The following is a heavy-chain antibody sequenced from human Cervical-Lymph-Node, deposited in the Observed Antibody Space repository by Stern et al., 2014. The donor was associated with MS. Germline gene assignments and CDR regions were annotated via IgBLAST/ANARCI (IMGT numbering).Heavy chain of an antibody. CDR2: TRNRANSYTT. D-gene: IGHD1-1*01. Sequence: EVQLVESGGGLVQPGGSLRLSCAASGFTFSDHYMDWVRQAPGKGLEWVGRTRNRANSYTTEYAASVKGRFTISRDDSKNSLYLQMNSLKTDDTAVYYCARGPTIQLNYLYGMDVWGQGTTVAVSS. CDR3: ARGPTIQLNYLYGMDV. CDR1: GFTFSDHY. J-gene: IGHJ6*02. V-gene: IGHV3-72*01.